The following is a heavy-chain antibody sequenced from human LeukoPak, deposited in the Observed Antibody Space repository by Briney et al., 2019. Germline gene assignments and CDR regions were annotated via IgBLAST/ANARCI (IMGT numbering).Heavy chain of an antibody. CDR2: IYYSGST. CDR3: ARHGRGDGSGSYYSYYYYYMDV. CDR1: GGSISSSSYY. J-gene: IGHJ6*03. Sequence: SETLSLTCTVSGGSISSSSYYWGWIRQPPGKGLEWIGSIYYSGSTYYNPSLKSRVTISVDTSKNQFSLKLSSVTAADTAVYYCARHGRGDGSGSYYSYYYYYMDVWGKGTTVTISS. D-gene: IGHD3-10*01. V-gene: IGHV4-39*01.